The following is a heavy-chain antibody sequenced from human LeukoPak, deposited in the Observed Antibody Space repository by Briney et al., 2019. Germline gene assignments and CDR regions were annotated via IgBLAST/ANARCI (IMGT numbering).Heavy chain of an antibody. CDR3: ARQIYGDYAPYYYYYMDV. V-gene: IGHV5-51*01. Sequence: GESLKISCKGSGYSFTSYWIGWVRQMPGKGLEWMGIIYPGDSDTRYSPSFQGQVTISADKSISTAYLQWSSLKASDTAMYYCARQIYGDYAPYYYYYMDVWGKGTTVTISS. J-gene: IGHJ6*03. CDR2: IYPGDSDT. CDR1: GYSFTSYW. D-gene: IGHD4-17*01.